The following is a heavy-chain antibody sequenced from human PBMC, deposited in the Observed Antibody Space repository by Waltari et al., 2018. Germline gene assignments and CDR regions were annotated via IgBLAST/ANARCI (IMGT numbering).Heavy chain of an antibody. J-gene: IGHJ4*02. V-gene: IGHV3-23*01. Sequence: EVLLSESGGRLVQPGGSLTLSCVASGFTFSSYYMSWVRQAPGKGLEWVSGVSGNGGGTDYADSVKGRFTLSRDNSKNILYLQMNSLRAEDTAIYYCAKDRIAGGQLGSRFDYWGQGTLVTVSS. CDR3: AKDRIAGGQLGSRFDY. CDR2: VSGNGGGT. CDR1: GFTFSSYY. D-gene: IGHD6-6*01.